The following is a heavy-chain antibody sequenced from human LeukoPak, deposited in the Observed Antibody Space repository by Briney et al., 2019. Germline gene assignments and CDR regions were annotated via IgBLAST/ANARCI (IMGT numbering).Heavy chain of an antibody. Sequence: SVKVSCKASGGTFSSYAISWVRQAPGQGLERMGGIIPIFGTANYAQKFQGRVTITADESTSTAYMELSSLRSEDTAVYYCAVVPAADYYYYYYMDVWGKGTTVTVSS. CDR3: AVVPAADYYYYYYMDV. V-gene: IGHV1-69*13. D-gene: IGHD2-2*01. CDR1: GGTFSSYA. J-gene: IGHJ6*03. CDR2: IIPIFGTA.